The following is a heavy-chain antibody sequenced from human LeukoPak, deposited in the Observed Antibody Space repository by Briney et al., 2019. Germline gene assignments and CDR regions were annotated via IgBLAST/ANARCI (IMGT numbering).Heavy chain of an antibody. CDR2: IIPIFGTA. V-gene: IGHV1-69*13. J-gene: IGHJ4*02. CDR3: AIRYSSGWYY. CDR1: GGTFSSYA. D-gene: IGHD6-19*01. Sequence: ASVKVSCKASGGTFSSYAISWVRQAPGQGLEWVGGIIPIFGTANYAQKFQGRVTITADESTSTAYMELSSLRSEDTAVYYCAIRYSSGWYYWGQGTLVTVSS.